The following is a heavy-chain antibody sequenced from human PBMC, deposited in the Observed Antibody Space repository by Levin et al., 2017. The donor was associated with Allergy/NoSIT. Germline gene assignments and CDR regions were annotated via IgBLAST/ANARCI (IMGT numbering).Heavy chain of an antibody. D-gene: IGHD3-3*01. CDR1: GFTFSSYD. J-gene: IGHJ6*02. CDR3: AREGFGDFGVWDGLDV. V-gene: IGHV3-13*01. CDR2: IGTAADT. Sequence: GGSLRLSCEASGFTFSSYDMHWVRQVSGKGLEWVSAIGTAADTYYEDSVKGRFTTSRENAENSLYLQMTGLGAGDTGVYYCAREGFGDFGVWDGLDVWGQGTTVIVSS.